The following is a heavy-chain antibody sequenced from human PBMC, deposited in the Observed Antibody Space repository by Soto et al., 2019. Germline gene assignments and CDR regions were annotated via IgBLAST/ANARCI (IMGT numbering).Heavy chain of an antibody. V-gene: IGHV2-5*02. CDR3: AHTCYDFWSGCLMSARSACDP. Sequence: QITLKESGPTLVKPTQTLTLTCTFSGFSLSTSGVGVGWIRQPPGKALEWLALIYWDDDKRYSPSLKSRLTITKDPSKTQVVLTMTNMDPADTATYYCAHTCYDFWSGCLMSARSACDPWGQGTLVTVSS. CDR1: GFSLSTSGVG. CDR2: IYWDDDK. J-gene: IGHJ5*02. D-gene: IGHD3-3*01.